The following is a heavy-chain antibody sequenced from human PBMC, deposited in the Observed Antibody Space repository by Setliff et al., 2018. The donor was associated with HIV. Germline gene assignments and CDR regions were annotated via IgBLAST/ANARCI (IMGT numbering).Heavy chain of an antibody. V-gene: IGHV3-30*01. CDR2: ISYDGTYT. CDR3: VKDPREGAGYFDY. J-gene: IGHJ4*02. CDR1: GFTFSNFA. Sequence: GGSLRLSCVASGFTFSNFAMHWVRQAPGKGLEWVSVISYDGTYTFYAESVKGRFTISRDNAKSTLYLQMNSLSPDDTAVYYCVKDPREGAGYFDYWGQGTQVTVSS. D-gene: IGHD1-26*01.